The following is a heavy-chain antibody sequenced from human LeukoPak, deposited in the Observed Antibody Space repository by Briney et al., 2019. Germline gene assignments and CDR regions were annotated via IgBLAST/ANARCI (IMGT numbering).Heavy chain of an antibody. D-gene: IGHD6-13*01. Sequence: SETLSLTCTASGYSVSTGYYWGWIRQPPGKGLEWIGSIYHSGSSYYSPSHKSRVTMSVDIPKNQFSLKLTSVTAADTAVYYCARGFPWESSSWYEDYWGQGTLVTVSS. CDR3: ARGFPWESSSWYEDY. V-gene: IGHV4-38-2*02. CDR1: GYSVSTGYY. J-gene: IGHJ4*02. CDR2: IYHSGSS.